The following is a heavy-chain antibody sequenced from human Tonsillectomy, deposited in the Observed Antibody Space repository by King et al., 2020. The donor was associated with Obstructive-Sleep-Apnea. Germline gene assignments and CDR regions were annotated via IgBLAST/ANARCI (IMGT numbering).Heavy chain of an antibody. Sequence: QLVQSGAEVKKPGASVKVSCKASGYTFTSYYMHWVRQAPGQGLEWMGRINPSGGSTSYAQKFQGRVTMTRDTSTSTVYMELSSLRSEDTAVYYCARDPGGITMPSPFDYWGQGTLVTVSS. V-gene: IGHV1-46*01. CDR2: INPSGGST. J-gene: IGHJ4*02. D-gene: IGHD3-10*01. CDR1: GYTFTSYY. CDR3: ARDPGGITMPSPFDY.